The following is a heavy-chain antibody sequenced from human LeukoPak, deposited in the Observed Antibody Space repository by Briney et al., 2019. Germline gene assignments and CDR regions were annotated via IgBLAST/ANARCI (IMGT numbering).Heavy chain of an antibody. D-gene: IGHD3-10*01. J-gene: IGHJ5*02. CDR3: ARAHRSMVRGVKGRNWFDP. V-gene: IGHV1-8*01. CDR1: GYTFTSYD. CDR2: RNPNSGNT. Sequence: GASVKVSCKASGYTFTSYDINWVRQATGQGLEWMGWRNPNSGNTGYAQKFQGRVTMTRNTSISTAYMELSSLRSEDTAVYYCARAHRSMVRGVKGRNWFDPWGQGTPVTVSS.